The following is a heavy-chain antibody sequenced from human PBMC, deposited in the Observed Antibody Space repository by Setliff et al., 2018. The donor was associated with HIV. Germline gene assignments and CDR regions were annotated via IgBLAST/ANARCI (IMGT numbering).Heavy chain of an antibody. CDR2: VFHTGTT. J-gene: IGHJ4*02. D-gene: IGHD3-22*01. CDR3: ARVRLTMIMMVDYFDQ. CDR1: GGSIRGDDYY. Sequence: SETLSLTCTVSGGSIRGDDYYWTWIRQHPGKGLEWIGYVFHTGTTYYNPSLKSRLTLSVDTSKNQLSLSLTSVTAADTAVYYCARVRLTMIMMVDYFDQWGQGTLVTVSS. V-gene: IGHV4-31*03.